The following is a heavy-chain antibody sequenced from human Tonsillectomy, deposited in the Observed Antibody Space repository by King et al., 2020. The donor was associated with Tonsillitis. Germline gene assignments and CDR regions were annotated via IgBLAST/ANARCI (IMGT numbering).Heavy chain of an antibody. CDR3: AKITGAIDGPFDS. V-gene: IGHV3-23*03. J-gene: IGHJ4*02. Sequence: EVQLVESGGGFVQPGGSLRLSCAASGFTFSSTAMSWVRQAPGKGLECLSVIYSRGTSTYYVDSVKGRFTISRDNSKNMLYVQMSSLRAEDTAIYYCAKITGAIDGPFDSWGQGTLVTVSS. D-gene: IGHD1-26*01. CDR1: GFTFSSTA. CDR2: IYSRGTST.